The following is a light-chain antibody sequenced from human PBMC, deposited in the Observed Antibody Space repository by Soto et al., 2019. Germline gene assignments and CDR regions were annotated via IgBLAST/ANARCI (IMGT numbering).Light chain of an antibody. J-gene: IGKJ2*01. Sequence: DIQMTQSPPSLSASVGDRVTISCRASQAINKNLNWYQLKEGQAPKLLIYSTSEFQPGVPSRFSGSISETEFSLTITGLQPDDSATYFCKQSFKTPYTFGQGT. CDR2: STS. CDR1: QAINKN. CDR3: KQSFKTPYT. V-gene: IGKV1-39*01.